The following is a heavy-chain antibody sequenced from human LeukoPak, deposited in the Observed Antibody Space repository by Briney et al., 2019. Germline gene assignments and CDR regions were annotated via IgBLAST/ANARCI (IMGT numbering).Heavy chain of an antibody. CDR1: GFTFSAYG. J-gene: IGHJ4*02. CDR2: IYHAGT. Sequence: GGSLRLSCAASGFTFSAYGMHWVRQAPGKGLEWITVIYHAGTHYADSVKGRFTISRDNSKNTLFLQMNGLRAEDTAIYYCAKAGSSGWSSSGGDYWGQGSLVTVSS. D-gene: IGHD6-19*01. CDR3: AKAGSSGWSSSGGDY. V-gene: IGHV3-33*06.